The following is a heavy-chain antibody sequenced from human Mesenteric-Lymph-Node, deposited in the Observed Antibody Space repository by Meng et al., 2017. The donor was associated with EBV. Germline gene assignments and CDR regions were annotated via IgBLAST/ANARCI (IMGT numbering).Heavy chain of an antibody. CDR1: GDSVSNPNVA. Sequence: QVHPQQSGPGLVKPSQTLSLTCAISGDSVSNPNVAWNWIRQSPSRGLEWLGRTYYRSKWYNEYAQSVKGRITINPDTSKSEFSLQLNSVTPDDTAVYYCSRESWRAFDYWGQGTLVTVSS. CDR3: SRESWRAFDY. CDR2: TYYRSKWYN. V-gene: IGHV6-1*01. J-gene: IGHJ4*02.